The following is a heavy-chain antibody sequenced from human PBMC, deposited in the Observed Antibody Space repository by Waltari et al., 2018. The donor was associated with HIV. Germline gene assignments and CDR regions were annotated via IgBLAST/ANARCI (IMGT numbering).Heavy chain of an antibody. V-gene: IGHV1-18*01. CDR1: GYTFLSYG. Sequence: QVHLVQSGAEMKKPGASVKVSCKASGYTFLSYGISWVRPAPGHGLEWMGWITTYNANTNDAQSLQGRVTMTTDKSTTTAYMELRSLTSDDTAVYYCARDGLRYSGTFYSDYWGQGTLVTVSS. CDR3: ARDGLRYSGTFYSDY. J-gene: IGHJ4*02. D-gene: IGHD1-26*01. CDR2: ITTYNANT.